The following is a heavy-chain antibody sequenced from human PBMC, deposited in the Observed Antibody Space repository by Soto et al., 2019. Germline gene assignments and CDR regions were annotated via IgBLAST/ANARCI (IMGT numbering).Heavy chain of an antibody. Sequence: LYGTCAVSGGSIRSGGYYSSWNRQHPGKGLEWIGYIYYSGSTNYNPSLKSRVTISVDTSKNQFSLKLSSVTAADTAVYYCARRYGDCFDFWGQGTLVTVSS. CDR3: ARRYGDCFDF. V-gene: IGHV4-31*11. CDR1: GGSIRSGGYY. D-gene: IGHD4-17*01. J-gene: IGHJ4*02. CDR2: IYYSGST.